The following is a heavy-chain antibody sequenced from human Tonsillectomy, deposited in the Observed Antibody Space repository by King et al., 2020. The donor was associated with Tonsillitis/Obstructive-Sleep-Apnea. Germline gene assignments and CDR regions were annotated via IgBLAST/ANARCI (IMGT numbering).Heavy chain of an antibody. CDR1: GGSISSRTYY. V-gene: IGHV4-39*01. CDR3: ARRVQLERRGDAFNI. CDR2: IYYSGNT. Sequence: QLQESGPGLVKPSETLYLTCTVSGGSISSRTYYWGGIRQPPGKGLEWIWTIYYSGNTYYNPSLKTRVTLSVDTSNNQFSLKLSSVTAADTAVCYCARRVQLERRGDAFNIWGQGTMVTVSS. J-gene: IGHJ3*02. D-gene: IGHD1-1*01.